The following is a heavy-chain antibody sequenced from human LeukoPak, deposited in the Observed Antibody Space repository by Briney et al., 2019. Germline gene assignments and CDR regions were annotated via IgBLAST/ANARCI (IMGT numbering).Heavy chain of an antibody. CDR2: INHSGST. Sequence: SETLSLTCAVYGGSFSGYYWSWIRQPPGKGLEWIGEINHSGSTNYNTSLKSRVTISVDTSKNQFSLKLSSVTAADTAVYYCARLTTVTVDYWGQGTLVTVSS. V-gene: IGHV4-34*01. CDR3: ARLTTVTVDY. CDR1: GGSFSGYY. D-gene: IGHD4-17*01. J-gene: IGHJ4*02.